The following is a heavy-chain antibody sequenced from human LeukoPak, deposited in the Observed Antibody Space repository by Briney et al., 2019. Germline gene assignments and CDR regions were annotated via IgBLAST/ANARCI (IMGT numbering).Heavy chain of an antibody. CDR1: GFTFSSYS. CDR3: ASLRDDKSIAARIDY. CDR2: ISSSSSHI. J-gene: IGHJ4*02. V-gene: IGHV3-21*01. Sequence: GGSLRLSCAASGFTFSSYSMNWVRQAPGEGLEWVSSISSSSSHIYYADSVKGRFTISRDNAKNSLYLQMNSLRAEDTAVYYCASLRDDKSIAARIDYWGQGTLVTVS. D-gene: IGHD6-6*01.